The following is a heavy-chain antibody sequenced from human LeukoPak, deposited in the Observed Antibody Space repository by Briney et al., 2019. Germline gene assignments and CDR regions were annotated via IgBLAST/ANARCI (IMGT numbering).Heavy chain of an antibody. D-gene: IGHD3-22*01. CDR1: GYSVSSGYY. CDR3: ARINYFDSSGYFYDDY. V-gene: IGHV4-61*01. J-gene: IGHJ4*02. CDR2: IYYSGTT. Sequence: SETLSLTCTVSGYSVSSGYYWSWIRPPPGKGLEWIGYIYYSGTTNYNPSLKSRVTMSVDTSKKQFSLKLSSVTAADTAVYYCARINYFDSSGYFYDDYWGQGTLVTVSS.